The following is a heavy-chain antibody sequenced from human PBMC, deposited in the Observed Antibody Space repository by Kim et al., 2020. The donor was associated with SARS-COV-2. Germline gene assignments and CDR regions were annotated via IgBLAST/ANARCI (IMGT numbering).Heavy chain of an antibody. V-gene: IGHV4-4*09. J-gene: IGHJ4*02. Sequence: NPNPTLQSGITLSVDTSKNPFALKLSSVTAADTAVYYCARFKGDLWSFDYWGQGTLVTVSS. CDR3: ARFKGDLWSFDY. D-gene: IGHD3-3*01.